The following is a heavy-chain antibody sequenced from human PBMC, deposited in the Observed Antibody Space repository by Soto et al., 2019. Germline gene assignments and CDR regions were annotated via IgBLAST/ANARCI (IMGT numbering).Heavy chain of an antibody. J-gene: IGHJ4*02. CDR3: ARDLSGYVPFDY. CDR2: ISYSGST. D-gene: IGHD3-22*01. Sequence: SETLSLTCTVSGGSISSHTYYWGWIRQPPGKGLEWIASISYSGSTYYNPSLSSRVTISVDNAKNSLYLQMNSLRAEDTALYYCARDLSGYVPFDYCDEGTLGTVS. CDR1: GGSISSHTYY. V-gene: IGHV4-39*02.